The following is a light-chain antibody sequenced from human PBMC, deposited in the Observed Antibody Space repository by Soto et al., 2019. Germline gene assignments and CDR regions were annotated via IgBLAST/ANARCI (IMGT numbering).Light chain of an antibody. J-gene: IGKJ5*01. CDR3: QQYGSSPPIT. Sequence: EIVMTQSPATLSVSPGERATLSCWASQSISSNLAWYQQKAGQAPRLLIYGASTRATGIPARFSGSGSGTEFTLTISRLEPEDFAVYYCQQYGSSPPITFGQGTRLEIK. CDR1: QSISSN. V-gene: IGKV3-15*01. CDR2: GAS.